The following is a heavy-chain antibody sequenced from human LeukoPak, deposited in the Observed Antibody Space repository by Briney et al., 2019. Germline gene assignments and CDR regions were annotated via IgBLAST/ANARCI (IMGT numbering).Heavy chain of an antibody. D-gene: IGHD3-10*01. CDR3: ARDLGSGSLYGMDV. Sequence: GGSLRLSCSASGFTFGDYAMSWVRQAPGKGLEWVGFIRSKAYGGTTEHAASVKGRFTISRDDSKSIAYLQMNSLKTEDTAVYYCARDLGSGSLYGMDVWGQGTTVTVSS. CDR2: IRSKAYGGTT. J-gene: IGHJ6*02. V-gene: IGHV3-49*04. CDR1: GFTFGDYA.